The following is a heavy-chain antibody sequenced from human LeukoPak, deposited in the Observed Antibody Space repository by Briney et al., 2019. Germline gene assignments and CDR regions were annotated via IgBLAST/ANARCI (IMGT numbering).Heavy chain of an antibody. Sequence: ASVKVSCRASGYTFTGYYMHWVRQAPGQGLEWMGWINPNSGGTNYAQKFQGRVTMTRDTSTSTVYMELSSLRSEDTAVYYCARVSGIVGATSGFDYWGQGTLVTVSS. D-gene: IGHD1-26*01. CDR3: ARVSGIVGATSGFDY. CDR1: GYTFTGYY. CDR2: INPNSGGT. V-gene: IGHV1-2*02. J-gene: IGHJ4*02.